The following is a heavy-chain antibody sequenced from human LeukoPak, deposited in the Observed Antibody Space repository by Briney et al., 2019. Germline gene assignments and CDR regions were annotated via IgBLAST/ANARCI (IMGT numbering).Heavy chain of an antibody. CDR1: GFTFSSYG. CDR3: ARAGGYGSGEIDY. D-gene: IGHD3-10*01. V-gene: IGHV3-30*02. J-gene: IGHJ4*02. CDR2: IRYDGSNK. Sequence: GGSLRLSCAASGFTFSSYGMHWVRQAPGKGLEWVAFIRYDGSNKYYADSVKGRFTISRDNSKNTLYLQMNSLRAEDTAVYYCARAGGYGSGEIDYWGQGTLVTVSS.